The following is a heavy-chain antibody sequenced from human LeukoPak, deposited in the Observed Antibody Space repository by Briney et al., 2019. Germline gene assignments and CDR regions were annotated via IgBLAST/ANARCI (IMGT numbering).Heavy chain of an antibody. D-gene: IGHD1-26*01. V-gene: IGHV4-39*07. CDR2: ISYSGST. Sequence: PSETLSLTCTVSGDSISNGSFLWGCIRQSPGKGLEWIGSISYSGSTYYNPSLKSRVTVSIDTSKNQFSLKMTSVTAADTAVYYCARWVGNRNWFDPWGQGTLVTVSS. J-gene: IGHJ5*02. CDR1: GDSISNGSFL. CDR3: ARWVGNRNWFDP.